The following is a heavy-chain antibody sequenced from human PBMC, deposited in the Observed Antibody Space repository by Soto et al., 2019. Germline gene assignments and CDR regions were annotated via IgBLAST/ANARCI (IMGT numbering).Heavy chain of an antibody. J-gene: IGHJ4*02. Sequence: PGGSLRLSCAASGFTFSSYAMSWVRQAPGKGLEWVTAISGSGGSTYYADSVKGRFTISRDNSKNTLYLQMNSLRAEDTAVYYCAKDHCSSTSCPPDYWGQGTLVTVSS. V-gene: IGHV3-23*01. CDR2: ISGSGGST. CDR1: GFTFSSYA. CDR3: AKDHCSSTSCPPDY. D-gene: IGHD2-2*01.